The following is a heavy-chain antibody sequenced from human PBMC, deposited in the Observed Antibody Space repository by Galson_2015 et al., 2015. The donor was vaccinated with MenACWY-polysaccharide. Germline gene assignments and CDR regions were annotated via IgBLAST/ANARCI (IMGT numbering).Heavy chain of an antibody. D-gene: IGHD2-15*01. CDR1: GFTFRTYG. CDR2: IQNDGSKQ. CDR3: ARDKWMCGRSCVSIDS. J-gene: IGHJ4*02. V-gene: IGHV3-33*05. Sequence: SLRLSCAGSGFTFRTYGIHWVRQAPGKGLEWVAAIQNDGSKQYYADSDSVKGRFTISRDNSKNTVFLQMNSLGVEDTAIYYCARDKWMCGRSCVSIDSWGQGALLTVSS.